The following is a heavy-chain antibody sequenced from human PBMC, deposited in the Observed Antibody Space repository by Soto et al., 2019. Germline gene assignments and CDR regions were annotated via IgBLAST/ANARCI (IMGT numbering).Heavy chain of an antibody. J-gene: IGHJ6*02. D-gene: IGHD2-15*01. CDR1: GYTFTSYG. CDR2: ISAYNGNT. V-gene: IGHV1-18*01. Sequence: QVQLVQSGAEVKKPGASVKVSCKASGYTFTSYGISWVRQAPGQGLEWMGWISAYNGNTNYAQKLQGRVTMTTDTSTSTAYMELRSLRSDDTAVYYCARDGCSGGSCYLLGTLYYYYYGMDVWGQGTTVTVSS. CDR3: ARDGCSGGSCYLLGTLYYYYYGMDV.